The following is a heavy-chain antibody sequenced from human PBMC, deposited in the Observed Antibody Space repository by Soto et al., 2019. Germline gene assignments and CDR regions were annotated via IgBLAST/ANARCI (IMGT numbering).Heavy chain of an antibody. CDR2: ISGSGGST. Sequence: LRLSCAASGFTFSSYAMSWVRQAPGKGLEWVSAISGSGGSTYYADSVKGRFTISRDNSKNTLYLQMNSLRAEDKAVYYCAKEDSSGYYGFDYWGQGTLVTVSS. CDR1: GFTFSSYA. D-gene: IGHD3-22*01. V-gene: IGHV3-23*01. CDR3: AKEDSSGYYGFDY. J-gene: IGHJ4*02.